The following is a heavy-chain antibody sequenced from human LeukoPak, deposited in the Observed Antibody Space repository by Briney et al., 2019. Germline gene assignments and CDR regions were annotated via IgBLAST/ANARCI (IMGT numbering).Heavy chain of an antibody. Sequence: GRSLRLSCAASGFTFSSYGMHWVRQAPGKGLEWVGVIWYDGSNKYYADSVKGRFTISRDTSKNTLYLQMNSLIAEDTAVYYCAKDLRPYCSSTSCADYYYYYMDVWGKGTTVTVSS. J-gene: IGHJ6*03. V-gene: IGHV3-33*06. CDR2: IWYDGSNK. D-gene: IGHD2-2*01. CDR3: AKDLRPYCSSTSCADYYYYYMDV. CDR1: GFTFSSYG.